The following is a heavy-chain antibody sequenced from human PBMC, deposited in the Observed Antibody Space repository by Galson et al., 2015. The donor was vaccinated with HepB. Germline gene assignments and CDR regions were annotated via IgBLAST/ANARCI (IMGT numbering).Heavy chain of an antibody. CDR3: ARDHRPRYYSSWYPLVE. J-gene: IGHJ4*02. D-gene: IGHD6-13*01. V-gene: IGHV3-30*14. CDR2: MSFDVTRK. Sequence: SLRLSCAASGFTFSDFAMHWVRQAPGKGLQWVAVMSFDVTRKDYANSVKGRFTISRDNSKNTLFLQMNSLKPEDTAVYYCARDHRPRYYSSWYPLVEWGLGILVTVSP. CDR1: GFTFSDFA.